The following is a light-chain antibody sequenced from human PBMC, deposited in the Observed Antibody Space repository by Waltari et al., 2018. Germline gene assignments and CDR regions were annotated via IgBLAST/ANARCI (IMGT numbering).Light chain of an antibody. J-gene: IGLJ2*01. Sequence: QSVLTQPPSASETSGQRVTISCSGSSSNIGSKTVNWYQQLPGTAPKLLMYSNDKRPAGVPGRFSGSKSGTSASLAISGLQSEDEAEYYCAAWDDSLNAVVFGGGTKVTVL. V-gene: IGLV1-44*01. CDR3: AAWDDSLNAVV. CDR1: SSNIGSKT. CDR2: SND.